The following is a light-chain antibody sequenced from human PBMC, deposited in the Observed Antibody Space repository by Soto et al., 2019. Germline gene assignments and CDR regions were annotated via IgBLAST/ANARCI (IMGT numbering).Light chain of an antibody. V-gene: IGKV3-15*01. J-gene: IGKJ5*01. CDR1: QSVSIN. CDR3: QQYNNWPPIP. CDR2: DTS. Sequence: EIVMAQSPATLSFSRVERATLSLRASQSVSINLAWYQPKPGQAARLPIYDTSNRATGIPPSFSGSGSGTESPLTNSRLQPEDFAVYYCQQYNNWPPIPFRPGKRLEIK.